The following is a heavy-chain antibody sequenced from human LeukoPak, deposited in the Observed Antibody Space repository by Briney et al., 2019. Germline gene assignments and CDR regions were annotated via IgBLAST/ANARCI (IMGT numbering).Heavy chain of an antibody. J-gene: IGHJ4*02. D-gene: IGHD1-26*01. Sequence: SETLSLTCTVSGGSISSGGYYWSWIRQPPGKGLEWIGYIYHSGSTYYNPSLKSRVTISVDRSKNQFSLKLSSVTAADTAVYYCARDGTEGTLYFDYWGQGTLVTVSS. CDR3: ARDGTEGTLYFDY. V-gene: IGHV4-30-2*01. CDR2: IYHSGST. CDR1: GGSISSGGYY.